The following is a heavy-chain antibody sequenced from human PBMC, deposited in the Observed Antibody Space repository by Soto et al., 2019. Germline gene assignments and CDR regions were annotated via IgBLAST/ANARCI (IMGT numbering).Heavy chain of an antibody. J-gene: IGHJ4*02. CDR2: INEDGSTT. CDR3: ARDLSGQFDY. V-gene: IGHV3-74*03. CDR1: GFTFSGNW. Sequence: EVQLVESGGGLVQPGGSLRLSCAASGFTFSGNWMHWVRQAPGKGLVWVSRINEDGSTTTYAASVKGRFTISRDNAENTLYLQMNSLRADDTAVYYCARDLSGQFDYWGQGTLVTVSS.